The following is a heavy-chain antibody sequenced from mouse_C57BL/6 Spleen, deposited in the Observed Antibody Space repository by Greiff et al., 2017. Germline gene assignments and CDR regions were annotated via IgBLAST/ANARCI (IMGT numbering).Heavy chain of an antibody. J-gene: IGHJ3*01. CDR1: GFTFSDYG. CDR3: ARPHGDYYGSSYEFAY. V-gene: IGHV5-15*01. Sequence: EVQLVESGGGLVQPGGSLKLSCAASGFTFSDYGMAWVRQAPRKGPEWVAFISNLAYSIYYADTVTGRFTISRENAKNTLYLELSSLRSEDTAMYYCARPHGDYYGSSYEFAYWGQGTLVTVSA. CDR2: ISNLAYSI. D-gene: IGHD1-1*01.